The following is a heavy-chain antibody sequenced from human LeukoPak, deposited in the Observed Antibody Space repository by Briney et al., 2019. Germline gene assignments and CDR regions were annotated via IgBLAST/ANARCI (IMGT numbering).Heavy chain of an antibody. J-gene: IGHJ4*02. CDR1: GYSISSGYY. CDR3: ARRYCSSTSCYGYFDY. V-gene: IGHV4-38-2*01. D-gene: IGHD2-2*01. CDR2: IYHSGST. Sequence: PSETLSLTCAVSGYSISSGYYWGWIRQPPGKGLEWIGSIYHSGSTYYNPSLKSRVTISVDMSKNQFSLKLSSVTAADTAVYYCARRYCSSTSCYGYFDYWGQGTLVTVSS.